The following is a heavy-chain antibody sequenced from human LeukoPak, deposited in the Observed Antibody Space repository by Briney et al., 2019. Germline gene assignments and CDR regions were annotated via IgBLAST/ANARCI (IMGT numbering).Heavy chain of an antibody. J-gene: IGHJ6*02. CDR2: ILYTGST. CDR3: ARGIYDFWSGYYRHYYYGMDV. D-gene: IGHD3-3*01. V-gene: IGHV4-59*11. CDR1: GGSMNAHH. Sequence: SETLSLTCTVSGGSMNAHHWSWIRQSPGKGLEWVAYILYTGSTNYNPSLKSRVTISVDTSKNQFSLKLSSVTAADTAVSYCARGIYDFWSGYYRHYYYGMDVWGQGTTVTVSS.